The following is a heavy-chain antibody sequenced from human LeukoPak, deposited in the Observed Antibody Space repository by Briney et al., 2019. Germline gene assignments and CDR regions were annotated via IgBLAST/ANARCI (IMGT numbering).Heavy chain of an antibody. CDR3: ASHCSSTSCYYEYFQH. J-gene: IGHJ1*01. V-gene: IGHV4-30-4*01. Sequence: PSQTLSLTCTVSGGSISSGDYYWSWIRQPPGKGLEWIGYIYYSGSTYYNPSLKSRVTISVDTSKNQFSLKLSSVTAADTAVYYCASHCSSTSCYYEYFQHWGQGTLVTVSS. CDR1: GGSISSGDYY. CDR2: IYYSGST. D-gene: IGHD2-2*01.